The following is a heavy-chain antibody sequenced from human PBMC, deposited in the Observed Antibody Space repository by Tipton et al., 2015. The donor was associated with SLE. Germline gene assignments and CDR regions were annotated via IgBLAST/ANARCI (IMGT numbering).Heavy chain of an antibody. CDR1: GFTFNSYA. D-gene: IGHD3-22*01. CDR2: ISYDGSKK. CDR3: VRDVGSSGQNYYHFMDV. V-gene: IGHV3-30*04. J-gene: IGHJ6*03. Sequence: QLVQSGGGVVQPGRSLRLSCAASGFTFNSYAIHWVRQAPGKGLEWVALISYDGSKKYYADSVKGRFTISRDNSKDTLSLQMKSLRAEDTAVYYCVRDVGSSGQNYYHFMDVWGKGTTVTVTS.